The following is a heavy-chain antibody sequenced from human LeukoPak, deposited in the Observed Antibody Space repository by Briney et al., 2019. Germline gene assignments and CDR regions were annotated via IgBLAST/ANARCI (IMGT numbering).Heavy chain of an antibody. J-gene: IGHJ4*02. CDR3: ARDSGRFNTVTTPDY. CDR1: GFTFSSYS. Sequence: PGGSLRLSCAASGFTFSSYSMNWVRQAPGKGLEWVSSISSSSSYIYYADSVKGRFTISRDNAKNSLYLQMNSLRAEDTAVCYCARDSGRFNTVTTPDYWGQGTLVTVSS. V-gene: IGHV3-21*01. D-gene: IGHD4-17*01. CDR2: ISSSSSYI.